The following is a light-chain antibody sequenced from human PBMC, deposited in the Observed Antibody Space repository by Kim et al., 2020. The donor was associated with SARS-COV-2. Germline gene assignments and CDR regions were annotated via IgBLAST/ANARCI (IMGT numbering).Light chain of an antibody. Sequence: DIQMTQSPASLSASVGDRVTITCQASQDINSFINWYQQTPGKAPKLLMYDASNLETGVPSRFSGSGSGTHFTFTISSLQPEDIATYSCQQHDNLPSTFGQGTRLEIK. CDR1: QDINSF. J-gene: IGKJ5*01. CDR3: QQHDNLPST. V-gene: IGKV1-33*01. CDR2: DAS.